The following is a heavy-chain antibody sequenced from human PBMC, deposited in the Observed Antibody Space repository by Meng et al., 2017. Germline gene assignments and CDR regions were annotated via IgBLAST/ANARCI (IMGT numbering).Heavy chain of an antibody. CDR1: GYTFTSYD. J-gene: IGHJ4*02. CDR2: MNPNSGNT. CDR3: SRGPSSGWSRPTHYYFDY. V-gene: IGHV1-8*03. Sequence: ASVKVSCKASGYTFTSYDINWVRQATGQGLEWMGWMNPNSGNTGYAQKFQGRVTITRNTSISTAYMELSSLRSEDTAVYYCSRGPSSGWSRPTHYYFDYWGQGTLVTVSS. D-gene: IGHD6-19*01.